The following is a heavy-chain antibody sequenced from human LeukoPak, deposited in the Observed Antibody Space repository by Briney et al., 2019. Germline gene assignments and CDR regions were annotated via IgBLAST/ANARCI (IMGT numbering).Heavy chain of an antibody. CDR2: IRYDGSNK. Sequence: GGSLRLSCAASGFTFSGSGMHWIRQAPGKGLEWVTFIRYDGSNKYYTDSVKGRFTISRDNSKNTLYLQMDSLRAEDTAVYYCARDYDFWSGYYSPTRGYFGYWGQGTLVTVSS. J-gene: IGHJ4*02. V-gene: IGHV3-30*02. CDR3: ARDYDFWSGYYSPTRGYFGY. D-gene: IGHD3-3*01. CDR1: GFTFSGSG.